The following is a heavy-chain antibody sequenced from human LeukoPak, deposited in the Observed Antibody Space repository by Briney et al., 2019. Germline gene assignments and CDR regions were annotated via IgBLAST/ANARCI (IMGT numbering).Heavy chain of an antibody. V-gene: IGHV3-30*03. J-gene: IGHJ5*02. D-gene: IGHD4-23*01. CDR3: AHLEGGYGGNSVEYRDNWFDP. Sequence: GGSLRLSCAASGFTFSSYGMHWVRQAPGKGLEWVAVISYDGSNKYYADSVKGRFTISRDNSKNTLYLQMNSLRAEDTAVYYCAHLEGGYGGNSVEYRDNWFDPWGQGTLVTVSS. CDR2: ISYDGSNK. CDR1: GFTFSSYG.